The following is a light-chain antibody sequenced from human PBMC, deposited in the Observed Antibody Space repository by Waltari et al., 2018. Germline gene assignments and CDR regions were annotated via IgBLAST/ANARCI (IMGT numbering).Light chain of an antibody. CDR3: QQYNDWPPWT. CDR2: GAS. CDR1: QSVTTN. J-gene: IGKJ1*01. V-gene: IGKV3-15*01. Sequence: EIVMTQSPASLSLSPGERDTLSCRASQSVTTNLAWYQQKPGQAPRLLIYGASTRAAGIPVRFSGSGSGTEFTLTVSGLQSEDFAIYYCQQYNDWPPWTFGQGTKVEIK.